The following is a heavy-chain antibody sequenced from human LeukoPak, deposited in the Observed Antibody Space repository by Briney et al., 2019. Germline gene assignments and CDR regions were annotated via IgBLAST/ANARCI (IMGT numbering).Heavy chain of an antibody. CDR2: IYYSGST. D-gene: IGHD3-10*01. J-gene: IGHJ3*02. Sequence: ETLSLTCTVSGGSISSYYWSWIRQPPGKGLEWIGYIYYSGSTNYNPSLKSRVTISVDTSKNQFSLKLSSVTAADTAVYYCARGVVRGTNAFDIWGQGTMVTVSS. CDR3: ARGVVRGTNAFDI. V-gene: IGHV4-59*01. CDR1: GGSISSYY.